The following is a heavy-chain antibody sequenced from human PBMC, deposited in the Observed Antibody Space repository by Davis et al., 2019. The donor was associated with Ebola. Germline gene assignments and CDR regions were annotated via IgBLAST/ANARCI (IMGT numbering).Heavy chain of an antibody. CDR1: GYSFTTNW. Sequence: GESLKISCTGSGYSFTTNWIAWVRQMPGKGLESMGIIYPGDSDTRYSPSFQGQVTMSADKSISTAYLQWSSLKASDTAVYYCARRPPYSSGWYGFGYWGQGTLVTVSS. CDR3: ARRPPYSSGWYGFGY. D-gene: IGHD6-19*01. CDR2: IYPGDSDT. V-gene: IGHV5-51*01. J-gene: IGHJ4*02.